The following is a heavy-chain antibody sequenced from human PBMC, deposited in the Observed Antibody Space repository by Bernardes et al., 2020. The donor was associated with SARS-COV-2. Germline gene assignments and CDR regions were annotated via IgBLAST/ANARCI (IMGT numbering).Heavy chain of an antibody. Sequence: SETLTLTCTVSGGSLSLTYWSWIRQPPGPGLEWIGYIDSSGRTNYNPSLKSRVTISLDTSKNQFSLRLTSVTPADTAVYYCARDTGVDFDYWGRGTLVTVSS. CDR2: IDSSGRT. D-gene: IGHD2-21*01. CDR1: GGSLSLTY. J-gene: IGHJ4*02. CDR3: ARDTGVDFDY. V-gene: IGHV4-59*01.